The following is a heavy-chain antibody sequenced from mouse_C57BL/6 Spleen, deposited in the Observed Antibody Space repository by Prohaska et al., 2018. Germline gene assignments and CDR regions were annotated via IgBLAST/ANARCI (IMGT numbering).Heavy chain of an antibody. CDR3: MRYGNYWYFDV. Sequence: EVQLLETGGGLVQPGGSRGLSCEGSGFTFSSFWMSWVRQTPGKTLEWIGDINSDGSAINYATSIKDRFTIFRDNDKSTLYLQMSNVRSEDTATYFCMRYGNYWYFDVWGTGTTVTVSS. V-gene: IGHV11-2*01. CDR1: GFTFSSFW. D-gene: IGHD2-1*01. J-gene: IGHJ1*03. CDR2: INSDGSAI.